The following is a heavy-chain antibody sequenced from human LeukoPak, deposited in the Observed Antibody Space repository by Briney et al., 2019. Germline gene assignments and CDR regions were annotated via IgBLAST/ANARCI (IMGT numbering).Heavy chain of an antibody. CDR3: ANSYSSGWYYFDY. Sequence: GGPLRLSCAVSGFTFSSYAMSWVRQAPGKGLEWISAISGSGGSTYYADSVKGRFTISRDNSKNALYLQMNSLRAEDTAVYYCANSYSSGWYYFDYWGQGTLVTVSS. D-gene: IGHD6-19*01. CDR2: ISGSGGST. V-gene: IGHV3-23*01. J-gene: IGHJ4*02. CDR1: GFTFSSYA.